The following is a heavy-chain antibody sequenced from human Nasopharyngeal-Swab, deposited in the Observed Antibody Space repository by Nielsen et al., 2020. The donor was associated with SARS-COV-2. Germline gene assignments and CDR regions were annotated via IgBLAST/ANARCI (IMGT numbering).Heavy chain of an antibody. J-gene: IGHJ5*02. CDR2: ISWNSGSI. V-gene: IGHV3-9*01. Sequence: GGSLRLSCAASGFTFDDYAMHWVRQAPGKGLEWVSGISWNSGSIGYADSVKGRFTISRDNAKNSLYLQMNSLRAEDTALYYCAKGSSWEAYNWFDPWGQGTLVTVSP. D-gene: IGHD1-26*01. CDR1: GFTFDDYA. CDR3: AKGSSWEAYNWFDP.